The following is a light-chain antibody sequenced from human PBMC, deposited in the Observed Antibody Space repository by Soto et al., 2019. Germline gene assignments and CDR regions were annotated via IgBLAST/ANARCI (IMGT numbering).Light chain of an antibody. V-gene: IGKV3-15*01. CDR3: QQYNRWPFT. J-gene: IGKJ3*01. CDR2: GAS. CDR1: QSVSSN. Sequence: EIVMTQSPATLSVSPGERATLSCRASQSVSSNLAWYQQKPGQAPRLLIYGASTRATGITARFSGSGSGTEFTLTISSLQSEDFAVYCCQQYNRWPFTFGPGTRVDI.